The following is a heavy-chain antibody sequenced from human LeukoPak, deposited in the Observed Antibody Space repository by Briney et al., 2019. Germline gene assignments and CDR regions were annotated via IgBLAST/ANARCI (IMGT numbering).Heavy chain of an antibody. CDR2: IYHSGST. D-gene: IGHD3-10*01. Sequence: PSETLSLTCAVSGGSTSSGGYSWSWIRQPPGKGLEWIGYIYHSGSTYYNPSLKSRVTISVDRSKNQFSLKLSSVTAADTAVYYCARGLTWFGELNAFDIWGQGTMVTVSS. V-gene: IGHV4-30-2*01. CDR1: GGSTSSGGYS. CDR3: ARGLTWFGELNAFDI. J-gene: IGHJ3*02.